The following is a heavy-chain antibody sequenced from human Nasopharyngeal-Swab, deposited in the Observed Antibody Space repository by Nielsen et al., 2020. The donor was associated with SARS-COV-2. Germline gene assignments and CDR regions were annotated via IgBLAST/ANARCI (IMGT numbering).Heavy chain of an antibody. D-gene: IGHD2-21*02. J-gene: IGHJ3*02. V-gene: IGHV3-15*01. CDR1: GFTFSNAW. CDR2: IKSKTDGGTT. Sequence: GESLKISCAASGFTFSNAWMSWVRQAPGKGLEWVGRIKSKTDGGTTDYAAPVKGRFTISRDDSKNTLYLQMNSLKTEDTAVYYCTTRGVVYCGGDCYSPGAFDIWGQGTMVTVPS. CDR3: TTRGVVYCGGDCYSPGAFDI.